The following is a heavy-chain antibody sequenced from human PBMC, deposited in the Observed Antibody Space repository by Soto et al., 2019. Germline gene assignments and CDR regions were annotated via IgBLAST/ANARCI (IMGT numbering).Heavy chain of an antibody. J-gene: IGHJ5*02. CDR1: GYSISSSNW. D-gene: IGHD3-10*01. CDR3: AGRGQLLWFGELLAYNWFDP. Sequence: SETLSLTCAVSGYSISSSNWWGWIRQPPGKGLEWIGYIYYSGTTYYNPSLKSRVTISVDTSKNQFSLKLSSVTAADTAVYYCAGRGQLLWFGELLAYNWFDPWGQGTLVTVSS. V-gene: IGHV4-28*01. CDR2: IYYSGTT.